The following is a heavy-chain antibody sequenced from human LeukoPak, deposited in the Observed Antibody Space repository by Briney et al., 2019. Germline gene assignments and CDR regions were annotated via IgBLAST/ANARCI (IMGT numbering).Heavy chain of an antibody. CDR1: GFTFRNYG. CDR3: ASYRGNPARALDS. CDR2: IWYDGSNK. D-gene: IGHD4-23*01. J-gene: IGHJ4*02. V-gene: IGHV3-33*01. Sequence: GRSLRLSCAASGFTFRNYGMYWVRQAPGKGLGWVAVIWYDGSNKYYADSVKGRFTISRDNPKNTLYLEMNSLRVEDTAVYYCASYRGNPARALDSWGQGTLVTVSS.